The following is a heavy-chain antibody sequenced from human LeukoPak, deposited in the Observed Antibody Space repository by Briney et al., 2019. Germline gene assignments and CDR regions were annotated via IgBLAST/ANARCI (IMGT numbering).Heavy chain of an antibody. D-gene: IGHD6-13*01. CDR3: AREAGYIAAAATDYGMDV. J-gene: IGHJ6*02. Sequence: GKSLRLSCEASAFTFNSYVLHWVRQAPGKGLEWVALISYDGRNTYCADSVKGRFTISRDNSKNTLYLQMNSPRSEDTAVYYCAREAGYIAAAATDYGMDVWGLGTTVTVSS. V-gene: IGHV3-30*04. CDR1: AFTFNSYV. CDR2: ISYDGRNT.